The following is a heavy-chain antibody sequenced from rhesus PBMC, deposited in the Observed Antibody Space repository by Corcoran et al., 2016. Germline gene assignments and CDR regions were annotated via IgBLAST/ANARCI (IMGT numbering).Heavy chain of an antibody. D-gene: IGHD3-16*01. J-gene: IGHJ4*01. CDR1: GYSFTSYW. CDR2: IDPSDSDT. Sequence: EVQLVQSGAEVKRPGESLKISCKTSGYSFTSYWISWVRQMPGKGLEWMGAIDPSDSDTSYSPSFQGQVTISADKSISTAYLQWSSLKASDSATYYCAKGTYYYSGTYDYWGQGVLVTVSS. CDR3: AKGTYYYSGTYDY. V-gene: IGHV5-2*01.